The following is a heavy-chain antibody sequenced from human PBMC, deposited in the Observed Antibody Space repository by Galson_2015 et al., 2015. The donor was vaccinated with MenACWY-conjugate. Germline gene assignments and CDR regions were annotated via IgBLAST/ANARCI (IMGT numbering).Heavy chain of an antibody. CDR1: GFTFSTYG. CDR3: AKDWSVPYSTISYYFYMDV. Sequence: SLRLSCAASGFTFSTYGMTWVRQGPGKGLEWMAVISYDGSNESYADSVKGRFTISRDNSKNTLYLQMNSLRADDTAVYYCAKDWSVPYSTISYYFYMDVWGKGTTVTVSS. D-gene: IGHD6-13*01. CDR2: ISYDGSNE. V-gene: IGHV3-30*18. J-gene: IGHJ6*03.